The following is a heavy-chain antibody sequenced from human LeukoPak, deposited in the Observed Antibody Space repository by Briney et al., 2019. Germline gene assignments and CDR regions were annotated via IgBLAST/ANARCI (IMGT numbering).Heavy chain of an antibody. CDR2: ISGSGGST. Sequence: PGGSLRLSCAASGFTFSGYAMSWVRQAPGKGLEWVSAISGSGGSTYYADSVKGRFTISRDNSKNTLYLQMNSLRAEDTAVYYCAKDLESSGWYFEAYFDYWGQGTLVTVSS. D-gene: IGHD6-19*01. V-gene: IGHV3-23*01. CDR3: AKDLESSGWYFEAYFDY. CDR1: GFTFSGYA. J-gene: IGHJ4*02.